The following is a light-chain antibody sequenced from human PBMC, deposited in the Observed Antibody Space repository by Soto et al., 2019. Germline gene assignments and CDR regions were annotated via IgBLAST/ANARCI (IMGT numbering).Light chain of an antibody. CDR2: EVR. V-gene: IGLV2-14*01. CDR1: SSDVGGYNY. Sequence: LTQPASVSGSPGQSITISCTGTSSDVGGYNYVSWYQQHPGKAPKLMIYEVRNRPSGVSNRLSGSKSGNTASLTISGLQAEDEADYYCSSYTSSSTRVFGTGTKVTVL. CDR3: SSYTSSSTRV. J-gene: IGLJ1*01.